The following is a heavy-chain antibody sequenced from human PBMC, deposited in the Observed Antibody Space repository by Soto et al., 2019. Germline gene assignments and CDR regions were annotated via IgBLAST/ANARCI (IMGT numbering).Heavy chain of an antibody. CDR3: ARGSPRTGAFDI. Sequence: PGGSLRLSCAASGLTFSSYAMHWVRQAPGKGLEWVAVISYDGSNKYYADSVKGRFTISRDNSKNTLYLQMNSLRAEDTAVYYCARGSPRTGAFDIRGKGTMVTVSS. CDR1: GLTFSSYA. J-gene: IGHJ3*02. CDR2: ISYDGSNK. V-gene: IGHV3-30-3*01.